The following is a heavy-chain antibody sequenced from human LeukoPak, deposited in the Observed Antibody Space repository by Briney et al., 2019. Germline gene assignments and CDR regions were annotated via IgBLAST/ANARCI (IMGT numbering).Heavy chain of an antibody. V-gene: IGHV3-21*01. CDR2: ISSSSSYI. J-gene: IGHJ4*02. Sequence: GGSLRLSCAASGFTLSSYSMNWVRQAPGKGLEWVSSISSSSSYIYYADSVKGRFTISRDNAKNSLYLQMNSLRAEDTAVYYCARGPKYSGSYGDYWGQGTLVTVSS. CDR3: ARGPKYSGSYGDY. D-gene: IGHD1-26*01. CDR1: GFTLSSYS.